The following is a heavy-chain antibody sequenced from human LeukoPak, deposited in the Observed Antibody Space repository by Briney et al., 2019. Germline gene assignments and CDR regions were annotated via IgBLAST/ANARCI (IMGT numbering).Heavy chain of an antibody. CDR1: GFTFSTYE. CDR2: ISGRGSTI. D-gene: IGHD7-27*01. V-gene: IGHV3-48*03. CDR3: ARVLLTGEIDAFDI. J-gene: IGHJ3*02. Sequence: GGFLRLSCAASGFTFSTYEMNWVRQAPGKGLEWVSYISGRGSTIYYADSVKGRFTISRDNAKNSLYLQMNSLRAEDTAVYYCARVLLTGEIDAFDIWGQGTMVTVSS.